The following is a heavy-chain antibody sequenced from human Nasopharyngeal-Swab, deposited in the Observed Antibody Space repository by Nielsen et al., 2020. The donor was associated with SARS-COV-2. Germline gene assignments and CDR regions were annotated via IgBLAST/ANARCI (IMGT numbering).Heavy chain of an antibody. CDR1: GGTFDNYA. Sequence: SVKVSCKASGGTFDNYAYIWVRQAPGPGLEGMGGIIPVFATAAYAQRFQGRVAITADKSTNTAYMELRSLGSEDTAVYYCARDPGYYYDSRTYSPGAFDIWGQGTLVSASS. D-gene: IGHD3-22*01. CDR2: IIPVFATA. CDR3: ARDPGYYYDSRTYSPGAFDI. V-gene: IGHV1-69*06. J-gene: IGHJ3*02.